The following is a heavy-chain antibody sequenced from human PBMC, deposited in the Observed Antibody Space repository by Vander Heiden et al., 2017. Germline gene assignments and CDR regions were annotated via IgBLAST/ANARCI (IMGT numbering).Heavy chain of an antibody. D-gene: IGHD2-2*01. Sequence: QVQLGQSGAEVQKPGSSVKVSCKASGGPSSSYAISWVRQAPGQGFEWMGGITPSFGTADCAQKSQGRVTVTADECTSTAYMGLGSLRSEDTDVYYGAREGGYCSSTSCPEGYYYYYGMDGWGQGPTGTGAS. CDR1: GGPSSSYA. CDR2: ITPSFGTA. V-gene: IGHV1-69*01. J-gene: IGHJ6*02. CDR3: AREGGYCSSTSCPEGYYYYYGMDG.